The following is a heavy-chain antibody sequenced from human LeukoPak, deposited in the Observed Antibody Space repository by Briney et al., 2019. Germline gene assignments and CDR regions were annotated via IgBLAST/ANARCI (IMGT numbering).Heavy chain of an antibody. Sequence: PGGSLRLSCAASGFTVSSNYMSWVRQAPGKGLEWVSVIYSGGSTYYADSVKGRFTISRDNSKNTLYLQMNSLRAEDTAVYYCARVLRGGYSGFAFDIWGQGTMVTVSS. V-gene: IGHV3-66*02. J-gene: IGHJ3*02. D-gene: IGHD4-23*01. CDR1: GFTVSSNY. CDR3: ARVLRGGYSGFAFDI. CDR2: IYSGGST.